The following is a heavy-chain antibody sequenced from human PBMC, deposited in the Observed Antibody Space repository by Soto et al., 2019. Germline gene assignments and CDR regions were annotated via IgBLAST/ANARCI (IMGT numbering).Heavy chain of an antibody. D-gene: IGHD3-10*01. CDR1: DFDFSSYG. Sequence: GGSLRLSCAASDFDFSSYGIHWVRQAPGKGLEWVAASSYDGRETFYADSAKGRFTVSKEMSKNTAFLQMNALRHEDTAVYFCARDSGWPILNFDNWGQGTPVTVSS. V-gene: IGHV3-30*03. J-gene: IGHJ4*02. CDR2: SSYDGRET. CDR3: ARDSGWPILNFDN.